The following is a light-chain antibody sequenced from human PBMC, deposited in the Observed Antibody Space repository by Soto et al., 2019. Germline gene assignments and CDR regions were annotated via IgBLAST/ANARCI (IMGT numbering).Light chain of an antibody. V-gene: IGLV2-8*01. Sequence: QSVLTQPPSASGSPGQSVTISCTGTSSDVGYYNYVSWYQQHPGKAPKLMIYEVSKRPSGVPDRFSGSKSGNTASLTVSGLQAEDEADYYCNSYAGGNRHHVFGTGTKVTVL. CDR1: SSDVGYYNY. CDR3: NSYAGGNRHHV. CDR2: EVS. J-gene: IGLJ1*01.